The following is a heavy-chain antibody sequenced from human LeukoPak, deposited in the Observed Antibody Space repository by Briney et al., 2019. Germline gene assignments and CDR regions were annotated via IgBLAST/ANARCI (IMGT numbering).Heavy chain of an antibody. D-gene: IGHD3-10*01. CDR3: ARGGRRSRITMVRGALDY. CDR1: GGSFSGYY. V-gene: IGHV4-34*01. J-gene: IGHJ4*02. Sequence: SETLSLTCAVYGGSFSGYYWSWIRQPPGKGLEWIGEINRSGSTNYNPSLKSRVTISVDTSKNQFSLKLSSVTAADTAVYYCARGGRRSRITMVRGALDYWGQGTLVTVSS. CDR2: INRSGST.